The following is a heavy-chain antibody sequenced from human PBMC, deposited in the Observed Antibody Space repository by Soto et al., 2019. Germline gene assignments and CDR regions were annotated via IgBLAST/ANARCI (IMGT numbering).Heavy chain of an antibody. CDR1: GDSISSGGYS. CDR2: IYHSGGT. J-gene: IGHJ4*02. D-gene: IGHD3-22*01. V-gene: IGHV4-30-2*01. CDR3: ARDSRSGYYLDY. Sequence: QLQLQESGSGLVKPSQTLSLTCAVSGDSISSGGYSWNWIRQPPGKGLERIGYIYHSGGTDYNPSVKSRVTITVDSSNNQFSLKLSSVTAADTAVYYCARDSRSGYYLDYWGQGTLVTVSS.